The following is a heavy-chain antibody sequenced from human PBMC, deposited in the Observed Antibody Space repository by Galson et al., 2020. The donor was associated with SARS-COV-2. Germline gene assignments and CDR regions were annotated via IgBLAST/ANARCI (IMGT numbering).Heavy chain of an antibody. J-gene: IGHJ3*02. Sequence: KISCQASGFTFTSSAVQWVRQARGQRLEWIGWNVDGSGNTNYAQKFQEGVTIPRDMSTSTAYMELSSLRPEDTAVYYCAAPSCSSTSCYDAFDIWGQGTMVTVSS. CDR2: NVDGSGNT. V-gene: IGHV1-58*01. CDR3: AAPSCSSTSCYDAFDI. CDR1: GFTFTSSA. D-gene: IGHD2-2*01.